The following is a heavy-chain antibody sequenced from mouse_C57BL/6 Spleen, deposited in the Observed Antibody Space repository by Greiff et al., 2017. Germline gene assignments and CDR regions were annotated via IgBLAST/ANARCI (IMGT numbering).Heavy chain of an antibody. CDR2: IRSKANGYTT. Sequence: EVKVVESGGGLVQPGGSLSLSCAASGFTFTDYYMSWVRQPPGKALEWLGFIRSKANGYTTEYSASVKGRFTISRDNSKRILYHQLNALRAEDSATYYCARYWWTNYAMDYWGQGTSVTVSS. J-gene: IGHJ4*01. CDR1: GFTFTDYY. V-gene: IGHV7-3*01. D-gene: IGHD1-1*02. CDR3: ARYWWTNYAMDY.